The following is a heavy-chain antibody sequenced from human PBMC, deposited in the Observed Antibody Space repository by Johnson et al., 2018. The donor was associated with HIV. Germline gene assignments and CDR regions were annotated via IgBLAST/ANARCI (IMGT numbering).Heavy chain of an antibody. J-gene: IGHJ3*02. D-gene: IGHD5-24*01. CDR3: ARGCRDGYTCDVFDI. CDR1: GFTFDDYG. CDR2: INWNGGST. V-gene: IGHV3-20*04. Sequence: VQLVESGGGLVKPGGSLRLSCAASGFTFDDYGMSWVRQAPGKGLEWVSGINWNGGSTGYADSVKGRFTISRDNAKNSLYLQMNSLRAEDTAVYYCARGCRDGYTCDVFDIWGQGTMVTVSP.